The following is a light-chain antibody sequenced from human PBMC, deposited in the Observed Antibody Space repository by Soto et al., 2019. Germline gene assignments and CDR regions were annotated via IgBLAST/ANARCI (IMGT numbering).Light chain of an antibody. CDR2: GAS. Sequence: EVVLTQSPGTLSFSPGERATLSCRASQTVSGNLLAWYQQKRGQTPRLLIYGASGRASGIPDRFSGSASGTDFTLTISRLEPDDFAVYFCQQYAHSPWTFGQGTKVDIK. V-gene: IGKV3-20*01. CDR1: QTVSGNL. J-gene: IGKJ1*01. CDR3: QQYAHSPWT.